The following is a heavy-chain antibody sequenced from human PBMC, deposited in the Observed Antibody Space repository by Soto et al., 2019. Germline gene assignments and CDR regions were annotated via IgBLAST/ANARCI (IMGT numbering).Heavy chain of an antibody. J-gene: IGHJ3*02. V-gene: IGHV3-30*03. CDR3: ARTGRKVQLERRPI. CDR2: ISCDGSNK. D-gene: IGHD1-1*01. Sequence: GGSLRLSCAASGFTFSNYVMHWVRQAPGKGLEWVAVISCDGSNKYYADSVKGRFTISRDNAKNSLYLQMNSLRAEDTAVYYCARTGRKVQLERRPIWGQGTMVTVS. CDR1: GFTFSNYV.